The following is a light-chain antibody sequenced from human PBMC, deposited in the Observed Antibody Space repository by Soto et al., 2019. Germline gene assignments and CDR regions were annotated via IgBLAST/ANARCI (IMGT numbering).Light chain of an antibody. CDR3: QQYGSSPPIT. CDR2: GAS. Sequence: EIVLTQSPGTLSLSPGERATLCCRAGQSVSSSYLAWYQQKPGQAPRLLIYGASSRATGIPDRFSGSGSGTDFTLTISRLEPEDFAVYYCQQYGSSPPITFGQGTRLEI. J-gene: IGKJ5*01. V-gene: IGKV3-20*01. CDR1: QSVSSSY.